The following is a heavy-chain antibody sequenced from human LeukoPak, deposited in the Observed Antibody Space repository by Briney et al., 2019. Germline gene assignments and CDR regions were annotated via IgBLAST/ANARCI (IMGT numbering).Heavy chain of an antibody. V-gene: IGHV4-39*07. CDR1: GGSISSSTYY. J-gene: IGHJ4*02. Sequence: SETLSLTCTVSGGSISSSTYYWGWIRQPPGKGLEWIGSIFYTGTMYYSPSLKSRVTMSVATSKSQFYLKLHSVTAADTAVYYCARDLSGEGYYFDYWGQGTLVTVSS. CDR3: ARDLSGEGYYFDY. D-gene: IGHD6-19*01. CDR2: IFYTGTM.